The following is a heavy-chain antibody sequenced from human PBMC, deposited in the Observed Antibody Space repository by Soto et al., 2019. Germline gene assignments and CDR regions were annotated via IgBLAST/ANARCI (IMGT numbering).Heavy chain of an antibody. V-gene: IGHV4-38-2*01. CDR1: AFFISSGNY. CDR3: ARARWYDAFDV. J-gene: IGHJ3*01. Sequence: SETLSLTCAVSAFFISSGNYWGWIRKPPGKGLEWIGSIFHGGNTYYNPSLKSRVTISVDMSKNQFSLKLNSVTAADTAVYYCARARWYDAFDVWGQGTVVTVSS. CDR2: IFHGGNT. D-gene: IGHD2-15*01.